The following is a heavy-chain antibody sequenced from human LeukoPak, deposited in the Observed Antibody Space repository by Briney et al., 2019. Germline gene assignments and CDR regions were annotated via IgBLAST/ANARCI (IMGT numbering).Heavy chain of an antibody. CDR3: TRTVTSDY. J-gene: IGHJ4*02. V-gene: IGHV3-23*01. Sequence: GRSLRLSCTGSGFTFGDYAMSWVRQAPGKGLEWVSTISNSGASTSCADSVKGRFTISRDNSKNTLYLQMNSLRAEDTALYFCTRTVTSDYWGQGTLVTVSS. CDR1: GFTFGDYA. D-gene: IGHD4-17*01. CDR2: ISNSGAST.